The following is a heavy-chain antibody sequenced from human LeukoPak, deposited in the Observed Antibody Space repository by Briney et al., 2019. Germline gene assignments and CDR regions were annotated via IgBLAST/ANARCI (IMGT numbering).Heavy chain of an antibody. V-gene: IGHV3-21*01. CDR3: ARSAYYDSSGLNWFDP. D-gene: IGHD3-22*01. CDR1: GFTFSSYS. J-gene: IGHJ5*02. CDR2: ISSSSSYI. Sequence: KTGGSLRLSCAASGFTFSSYSMNWVRQAPGKGLEWVSSISSSSSYIYYADSVKGRFTISRDNAKNSLYLQMNSLRAEDTAVCYCARSAYYDSSGLNWFDPWGQGTLVTVPS.